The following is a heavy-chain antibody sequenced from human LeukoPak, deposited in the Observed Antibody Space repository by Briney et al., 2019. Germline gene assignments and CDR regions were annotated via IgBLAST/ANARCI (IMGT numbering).Heavy chain of an antibody. CDR3: ARDDDLAGSALDR. J-gene: IGHJ3*01. CDR2: IWADGIRH. V-gene: IGHV3-33*01. Sequence: PGGSLRLSCAASGFTFSSYGMHWVRQAPGKGLEWVAVIWADGIRHVYAESVKGRVTISRDNSKNTLYLQMNSLTAEDTAVYYCARDDDLAGSALDRWGVGTMVTVSS. D-gene: IGHD1-26*01. CDR1: GFTFSSYG.